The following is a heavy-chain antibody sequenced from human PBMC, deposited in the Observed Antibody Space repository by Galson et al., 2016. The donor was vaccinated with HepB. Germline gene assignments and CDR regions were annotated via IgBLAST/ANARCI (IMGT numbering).Heavy chain of an antibody. CDR2: IYHSGFT. D-gene: IGHD2-15*01. CDR1: GASISSNNW. CDR3: ARRHCSGGTCYPLDY. Sequence: ETLSLTCAVSGASISSNNWWIWVRQPPGKGLEWIGEIYHSGFTNYNPSLKSRVTISVDMSKNQFSLKLNSVTAADTAVFYCARRHCSGGTCYPLDYWGQGTLVTVSS. V-gene: IGHV4-4*02. J-gene: IGHJ4*02.